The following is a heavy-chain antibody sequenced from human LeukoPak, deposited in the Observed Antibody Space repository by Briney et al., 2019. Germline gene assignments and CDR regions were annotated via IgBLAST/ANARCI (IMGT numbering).Heavy chain of an antibody. Sequence: ASVKVSCRASGYTFSDHYMHWMRQAPGQGLEWMGWIKPNSGVAIYAQRFQGRVTLTTDTSISTAYMELRSLISDDTAVYYCARGVTMVRGVRGPGYWGQGTLVTVSS. CDR3: ARGVTMVRGVRGPGY. CDR2: IKPNSGVA. CDR1: GYTFSDHY. D-gene: IGHD3-10*01. J-gene: IGHJ4*02. V-gene: IGHV1-2*02.